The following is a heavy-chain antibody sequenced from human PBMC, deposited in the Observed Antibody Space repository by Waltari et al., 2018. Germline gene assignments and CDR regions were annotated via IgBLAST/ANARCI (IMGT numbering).Heavy chain of an antibody. CDR3: VRSHCIGDSCLRYVDS. CDR2: INHGVKT. CDR1: DGSISSSSYY. D-gene: IGHD2-15*01. V-gene: IGHV4-39*01. Sequence: QLQLQESGPGLVKPSETLSLTCTVSDGSISSSSYYWGWIRQAPGKGLEWIGEINHGVKTDYNPSLKSRLLMSVDPSKNQFSLMLSSVTAADTAVYYCVRSHCIGDSCLRYVDSWGQGTLVTVSS. J-gene: IGHJ4*02.